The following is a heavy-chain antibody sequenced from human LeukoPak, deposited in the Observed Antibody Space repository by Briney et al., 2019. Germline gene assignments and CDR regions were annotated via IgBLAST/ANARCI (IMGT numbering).Heavy chain of an antibody. V-gene: IGHV4-38-2*02. Sequence: SETLSLTCAVSGYSISSGYYWGWIWQPPGKGLEWIGSIYHSGSTYYNPSLKSRVTISVDTSKNQFSLKLSSVTAADTAVYYCAREGNSGSYFKGEDFDYWGQGTLVTVSS. J-gene: IGHJ4*02. D-gene: IGHD1-26*01. CDR2: IYHSGST. CDR3: AREGNSGSYFKGEDFDY. CDR1: GYSISSGYY.